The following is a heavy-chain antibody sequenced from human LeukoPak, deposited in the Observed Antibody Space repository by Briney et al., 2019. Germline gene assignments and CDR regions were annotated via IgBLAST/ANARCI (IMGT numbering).Heavy chain of an antibody. V-gene: IGHV3-23*01. CDR2: ISGSGGST. J-gene: IGHJ4*02. CDR1: GFTFSSYA. Sequence: GGSLRPSCAASGFTFSSYAMSWVRQAPGKGLEWVSAISGSGGSTYYADSVKGRFTISRDNSKNTLYLQMNSLRAEDTAVYYCAKSLRYFDWYFDYWGQGTLVTVSS. D-gene: IGHD3-9*01. CDR3: AKSLRYFDWYFDY.